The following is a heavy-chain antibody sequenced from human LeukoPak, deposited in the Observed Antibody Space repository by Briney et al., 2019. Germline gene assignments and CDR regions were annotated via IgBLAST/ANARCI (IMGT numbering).Heavy chain of an antibody. CDR1: GCTFSSYS. J-gene: IGHJ4*02. CDR2: ISASGGST. Sequence: GESLTLSCAASGCTFSSYSMSCVRQPPGKGLDWASAISASGGSTYYADSVKGRFTISRDNSKNTLYLQMNSLRAEDTAVYYCAKDAGFDSSSWYWFDYWGQGTLVTVSS. CDR3: AKDAGFDSSSWYWFDY. D-gene: IGHD6-13*01. V-gene: IGHV3-23*01.